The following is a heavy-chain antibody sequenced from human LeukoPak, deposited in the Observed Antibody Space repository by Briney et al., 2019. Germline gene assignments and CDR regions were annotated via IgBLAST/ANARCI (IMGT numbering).Heavy chain of an antibody. CDR1: GFTFGDHA. Sequence: PGGSLRLSCRASGFTFGDHAMSWVRQAPGKGLEWVGFIRSRAYGGTTEYAASVKGRFIISRDDSKSIAYLQMSSLKNEDSAVYYCSRGPIQLRLYDGMDVWGQGTTVIVSS. CDR3: SRGPIQLRLYDGMDV. V-gene: IGHV3-49*04. D-gene: IGHD5-24*01. J-gene: IGHJ6*02. CDR2: IRSRAYGGTT.